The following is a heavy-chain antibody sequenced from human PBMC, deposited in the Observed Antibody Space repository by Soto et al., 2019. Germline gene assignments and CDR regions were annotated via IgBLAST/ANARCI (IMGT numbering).Heavy chain of an antibody. Sequence: GGSLRLSCAASGFTFSSYGMHWVRQAPGKGLEWVAVISYDGSNKYYADSVKGRFTISRDNSKNTLYLQMNSLRAEDTAVYYCAKEGIYGFNWFDPWGQGTLVTVSS. D-gene: IGHD3-10*01. V-gene: IGHV3-30*18. CDR1: GFTFSSYG. CDR3: AKEGIYGFNWFDP. CDR2: ISYDGSNK. J-gene: IGHJ5*02.